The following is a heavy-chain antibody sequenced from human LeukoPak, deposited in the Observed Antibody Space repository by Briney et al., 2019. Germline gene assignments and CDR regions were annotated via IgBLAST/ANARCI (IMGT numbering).Heavy chain of an antibody. Sequence: GRSQRLSCTASGFTFGDFAMTWVRQAPGKGLEWVGFIRSKTYGGTTDYAASVKGRFTISRDDSKSIAYLQMNSLKTEDTAVYYCTSGEYQMFYWGQGTLVTVSS. D-gene: IGHD6-6*01. J-gene: IGHJ4*02. CDR2: IRSKTYGGTT. V-gene: IGHV3-49*04. CDR1: GFTFGDFA. CDR3: TSGEYQMFY.